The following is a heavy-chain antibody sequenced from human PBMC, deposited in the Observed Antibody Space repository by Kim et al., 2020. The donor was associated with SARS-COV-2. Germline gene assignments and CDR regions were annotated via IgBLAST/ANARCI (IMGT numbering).Heavy chain of an antibody. J-gene: IGHJ4*02. V-gene: IGHV3-33*01. D-gene: IGHD3-10*01. Sequence: GGSLRLSCAASGFTFSSYGMHWVRQAPGKGLEWVAVIWYDGSNKYYADSVKGRFTISRDNSKNTLYLQMNSLRAEDTAVYYCARDSGSNWYYYGSGNYFDYWGQGTLVTVSS. CDR1: GFTFSSYG. CDR3: ARDSGSNWYYYGSGNYFDY. CDR2: IWYDGSNK.